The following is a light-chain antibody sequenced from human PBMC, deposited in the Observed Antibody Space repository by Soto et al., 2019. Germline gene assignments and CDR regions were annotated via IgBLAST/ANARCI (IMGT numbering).Light chain of an antibody. CDR1: QSVGSS. V-gene: IGKV3-11*01. CDR3: QQRSNWPPEVT. CDR2: DAS. Sequence: EIVLTQSPDTLSLSPGERATLSCRASQSVGSSLAWYQQKPGQAPRLLIYDASNRATGIPARFSGSGSGTDFTLTISSLEPEDFAVYYCQQRSNWPPEVTSGPGTKVDIK. J-gene: IGKJ3*01.